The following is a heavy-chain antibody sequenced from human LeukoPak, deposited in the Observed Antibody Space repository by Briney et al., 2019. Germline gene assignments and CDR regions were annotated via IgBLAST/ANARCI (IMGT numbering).Heavy chain of an antibody. J-gene: IGHJ6*02. Sequence: SVKVSCKPSGGTFSSYAISWVRQAPGKGLEWMGGIIPIFGTANYAQKFHARVTITADESTSTAYMELSSLRSEDTAVYYCATEPILTGYYKYYYYGMDVWGQGTTVTVSS. CDR1: GGTFSSYA. D-gene: IGHD3-9*01. CDR3: ATEPILTGYYKYYYYGMDV. CDR2: IIPIFGTA. V-gene: IGHV1-69*13.